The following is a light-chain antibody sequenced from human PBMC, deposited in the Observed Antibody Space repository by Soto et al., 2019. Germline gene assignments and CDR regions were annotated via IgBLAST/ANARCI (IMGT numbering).Light chain of an antibody. Sequence: EIVFTQSPATLSLSPGERATLSCRASQSVRSFLAWYQQKPGQAPRLLIYGASSRATGIPDRFSGSGSGTDFTLTISRLEPEDFAVYYCQQYGSSPLTFDGGTKVDIK. V-gene: IGKV3-20*01. CDR2: GAS. CDR1: QSVRSF. CDR3: QQYGSSPLT. J-gene: IGKJ4*01.